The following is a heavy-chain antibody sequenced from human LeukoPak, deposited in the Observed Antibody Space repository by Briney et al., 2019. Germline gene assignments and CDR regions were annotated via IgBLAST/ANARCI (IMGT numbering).Heavy chain of an antibody. CDR3: ARDYSSSWYDY. J-gene: IGHJ4*02. V-gene: IGHV1-58*01. Sequence: SVKVSCKASGFTFTTSAVQWVRQARGQRLEWIGWVVVGTSHTNYAQKFQERVTITRDMSTSTAYMEVSRLRSEDTAVYYCARDYSSSWYDYWGQGTLVTVSS. CDR2: VVVGTSHT. CDR1: GFTFTTSA. D-gene: IGHD6-13*01.